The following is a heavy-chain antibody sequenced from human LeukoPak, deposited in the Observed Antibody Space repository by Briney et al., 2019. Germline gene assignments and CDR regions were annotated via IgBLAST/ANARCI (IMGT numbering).Heavy chain of an antibody. V-gene: IGHV3-7*01. Sequence: GGSLRLSCAASGFTFSSHWMSWVRQTPGKRPEWVANIKQDGSETYYVDPVKGRFTISRDNSKNTLYLQMNSLRAADTAVYYCAKDTTVNFPFRGYFDYWGQGTLVTVSS. CDR3: AKDTTVNFPFRGYFDY. J-gene: IGHJ4*02. CDR2: IKQDGSET. CDR1: GFTFSSHW. D-gene: IGHD4-17*01.